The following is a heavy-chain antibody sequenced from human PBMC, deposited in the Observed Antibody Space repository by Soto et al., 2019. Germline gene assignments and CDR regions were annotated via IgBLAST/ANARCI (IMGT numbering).Heavy chain of an antibody. J-gene: IGHJ4*01. CDR2: VYSRGGT. V-gene: IGHV4-31*03. CDR1: GGYIRSGGYF. CDR3: ARVATEENQKRESWYPCDF. Sequence: NLSLTCSVSGGYIRSGGYFWSWIRQHPGKGLEWIGNVYSRGGTYYNPSLESRVAISVDTSKNEFTLKVSSVTAADTAMYYCARVATEENQKRESWYPCDFWGQGTLGPGS. D-gene: IGHD6-13*01.